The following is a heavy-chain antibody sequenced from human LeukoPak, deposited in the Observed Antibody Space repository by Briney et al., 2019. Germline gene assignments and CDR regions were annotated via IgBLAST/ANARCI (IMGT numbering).Heavy chain of an antibody. J-gene: IGHJ4*02. Sequence: PPETLSLTCTVSGASISSYYWSWIRQPPGKGLEWIGYIYYSGSTNYNPALKSRVTISEDTSKNQISLKLSSVTAADTPVYYCARVRGYYDSSGYDYWGQGTLVTVSS. CDR2: IYYSGST. CDR3: ARVRGYYDSSGYDY. V-gene: IGHV4-59*01. CDR1: GASISSYY. D-gene: IGHD3-22*01.